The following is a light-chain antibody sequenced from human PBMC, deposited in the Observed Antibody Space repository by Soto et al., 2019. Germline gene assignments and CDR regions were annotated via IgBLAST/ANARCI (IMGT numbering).Light chain of an antibody. CDR2: KDS. CDR3: QSADSSDGFRGV. V-gene: IGLV3-25*02. J-gene: IGLJ1*01. Sequence: SYELTQSPSVSVSPGQTATITCSGDALPKQYAYWYQQKPGQAPVLVIYKDSTRPSGIPERFSGSSSGTTVTLTISGVQAEDEADYYCQSADSSDGFRGVFGTGNKLTVL. CDR1: ALPKQY.